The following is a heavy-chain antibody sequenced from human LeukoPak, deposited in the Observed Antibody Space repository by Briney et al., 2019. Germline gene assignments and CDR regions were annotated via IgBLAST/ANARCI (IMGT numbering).Heavy chain of an antibody. CDR1: GFTFSSYA. CDR2: ISYDGSNK. D-gene: IGHD1-26*01. V-gene: IGHV3-30-3*01. Sequence: GGSLRLSCAASGFTFSSYAMHWVRQAPGKGLEWVAVISYDGSNKYYADSVKGRFTISRDNSKNTLYLQMNSLGAEDTAVYYCARDRGVGAFDYWGQGTLVTVSS. J-gene: IGHJ4*02. CDR3: ARDRGVGAFDY.